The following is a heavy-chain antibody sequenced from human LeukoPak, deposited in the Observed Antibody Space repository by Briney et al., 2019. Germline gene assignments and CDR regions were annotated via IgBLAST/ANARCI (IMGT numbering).Heavy chain of an antibody. CDR3: AKGGGDGLDY. CDR2: ISWNSGSI. Sequence: GGSLRLSCAASGFTFDDYAMHWVRQAPGKGLEWVSGISWNSGSIGYADSVKGRFTISRDNAKNSLYLQMNSLRAEDTALYYCAKGGGDGLDYWGQGTLVTVSS. J-gene: IGHJ4*02. CDR1: GFTFDDYA. V-gene: IGHV3-9*01. D-gene: IGHD3-10*01.